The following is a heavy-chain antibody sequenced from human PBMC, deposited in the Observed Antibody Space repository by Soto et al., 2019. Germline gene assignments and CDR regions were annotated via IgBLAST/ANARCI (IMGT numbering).Heavy chain of an antibody. CDR3: ATVGAYFGEFDYFDY. Sequence: EVQLVESGGGLVKPGGALRLSCAASGFTFSSYSMNWVRQAPGKGLSCVSSISRNSDYLYYSDSVKGRFIISRDNARTSLYLHMHSLRAEDTAVYYCATVGAYFGEFDYFDYWGQGALVTVSS. V-gene: IGHV3-21*01. D-gene: IGHD3-10*01. CDR2: ISRNSDYL. CDR1: GFTFSSYS. J-gene: IGHJ4*02.